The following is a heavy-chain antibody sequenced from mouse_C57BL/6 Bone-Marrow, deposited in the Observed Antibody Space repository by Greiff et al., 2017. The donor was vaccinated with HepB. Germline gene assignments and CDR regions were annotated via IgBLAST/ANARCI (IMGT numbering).Heavy chain of an antibody. CDR1: GYTFTDYE. J-gene: IGHJ2*01. D-gene: IGHD1-1*01. CDR3: TSTTVGATNY. CDR2: IVPETGGT. Sequence: VQLQQSGAELVRPGASVTLSCKASGYTFTDYEMHWVKQTPVHGLEWIGAIVPETGGTAYNQKFKGKAILTADTSSSTAYMELRSLTSEDSAVYYCTSTTVGATNYWGKGTTVTVSS. V-gene: IGHV1-15*01.